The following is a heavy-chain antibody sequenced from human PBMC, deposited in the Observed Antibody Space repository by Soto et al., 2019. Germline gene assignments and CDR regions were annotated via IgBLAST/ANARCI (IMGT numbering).Heavy chain of an antibody. CDR2: IADDGSNK. Sequence: PWGSLRLSFAASGFTFSSYAMHWVRQAPGKGLEWVSVIADDGSNKYYAYSVKGRFTISRDNAKNTMYLEMNSLTAEDTAVYYCARDIVRGYYDSSGYYGYGMYXWGQGTSFTVS. D-gene: IGHD3-22*01. CDR3: ARDIVRGYYDSSGYYGYGMYX. V-gene: IGHV3-30-3*01. J-gene: IGHJ6*02. CDR1: GFTFSSYA.